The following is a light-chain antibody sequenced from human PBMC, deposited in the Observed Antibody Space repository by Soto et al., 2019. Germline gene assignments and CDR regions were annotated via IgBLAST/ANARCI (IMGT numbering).Light chain of an antibody. V-gene: IGLV2-14*01. J-gene: IGLJ3*02. CDR1: SSDVGGYNH. CDR3: SSYASSGTLM. CDR2: EVS. Sequence: QSALTQPASVSGSPGQSITISCTGTSSDVGGYNHVSWYQHHPGKAPKLMIYEVSNRPSGVSNRFSGSKSGYTASLTISGLQAEDETDYYCSSYASSGTLMFGGGTKLTVL.